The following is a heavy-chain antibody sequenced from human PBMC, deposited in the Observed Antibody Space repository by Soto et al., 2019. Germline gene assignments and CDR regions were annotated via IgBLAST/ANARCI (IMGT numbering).Heavy chain of an antibody. CDR3: ARGNCGGDCQLDY. CDR1: GFTFSSYW. J-gene: IGHJ4*02. D-gene: IGHD2-21*01. CDR2: INSDGSST. V-gene: IGHV3-74*01. Sequence: PGGSLRFSCAASGFTFSSYWRHWVRQVAGKGLVWVSRINSDGSSTSYADSVKGRFTISRDNAKNTLYLQMNSLRAEDTAVYYCARGNCGGDCQLDYWGQGTLVTVSS.